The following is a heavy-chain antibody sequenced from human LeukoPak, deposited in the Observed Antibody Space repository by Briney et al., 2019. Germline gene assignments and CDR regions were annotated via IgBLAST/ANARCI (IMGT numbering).Heavy chain of an antibody. Sequence: GGSQRLSCAASGFTFSSDGMHWVRQAPGKGLEWVAVIWYDGSNKYYADSVKGRFTISRDNSKNTLYLQMNSLRAEDTAVYYCARDSGLRYFDWLPDYWGQGTLVTVSS. J-gene: IGHJ4*02. V-gene: IGHV3-33*01. CDR3: ARDSGLRYFDWLPDY. CDR1: GFTFSSDG. CDR2: IWYDGSNK. D-gene: IGHD3-9*01.